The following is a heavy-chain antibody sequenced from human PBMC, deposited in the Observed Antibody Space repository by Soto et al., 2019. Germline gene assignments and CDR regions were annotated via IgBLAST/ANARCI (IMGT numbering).Heavy chain of an antibody. V-gene: IGHV3-23*01. Sequence: GGSLRLSCAASGFTFSSYAMSWVRQAPGKGLEWVSAISGSGGSTYYADSVKGRFTISRGNSKNALYLQMNSLRAEDTAVYYCATEYIWGSYRYRYFDYWGQGTLVTVSS. CDR2: ISGSGGST. CDR3: ATEYIWGSYRYRYFDY. J-gene: IGHJ4*02. D-gene: IGHD3-16*02. CDR1: GFTFSSYA.